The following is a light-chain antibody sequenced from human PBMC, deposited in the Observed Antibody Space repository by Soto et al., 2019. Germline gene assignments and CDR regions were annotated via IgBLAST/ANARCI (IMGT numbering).Light chain of an antibody. Sequence: AIRMTQSPSSFSASTGDRVTITCRASQGISSYLAWYQQKPGNAPKLLIYAASTLQSGVPSRFSGSGSGTDFTLTISCLQSEDFATYFCQQYYTDSFTFGPGTQVDIK. CDR1: QGISSY. J-gene: IGKJ3*01. CDR3: QQYYTDSFT. V-gene: IGKV1-8*01. CDR2: AAS.